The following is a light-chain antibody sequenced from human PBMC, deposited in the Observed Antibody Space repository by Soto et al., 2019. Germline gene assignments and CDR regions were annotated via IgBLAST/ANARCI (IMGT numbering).Light chain of an antibody. J-gene: IGKJ1*01. Sequence: EIVLTQSPGTLSLSPGERATLSCRASQSVSNNYLAWYQQKPGQAPRLLIYGASTRATGIPARFSGSGSGTEFTLTICRLKSEDFAVYYCQKYNNWPPWTVGQGTKVDI. CDR3: QKYNNWPPWT. CDR2: GAS. CDR1: QSVSNN. V-gene: IGKV3-15*01.